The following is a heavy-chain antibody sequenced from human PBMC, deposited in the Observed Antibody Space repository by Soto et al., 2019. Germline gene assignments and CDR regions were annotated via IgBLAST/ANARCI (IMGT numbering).Heavy chain of an antibody. V-gene: IGHV3-66*01. Sequence: EVPLVESGGGLVKPGGSLRLSFAASGFTVNSNYMSWVRQAPGKGLEWVSVIYSDGSTYYADSVKGRFIISRDNSNNTLYFQMNSLRAEDTAVYYCATLTKYDILTGFYPCWGQGTLVTVSS. CDR1: GFTVNSNY. D-gene: IGHD3-9*01. CDR3: ATLTKYDILTGFYPC. J-gene: IGHJ4*02. CDR2: IYSDGST.